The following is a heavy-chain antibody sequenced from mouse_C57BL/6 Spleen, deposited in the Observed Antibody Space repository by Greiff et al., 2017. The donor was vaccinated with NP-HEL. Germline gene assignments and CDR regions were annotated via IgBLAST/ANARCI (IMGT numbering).Heavy chain of an antibody. CDR2: ISSGSSTI. J-gene: IGHJ2*01. CDR1: GFTFSDYG. V-gene: IGHV5-17*01. CDR3: ATTVAGDDFDY. Sequence: EVKLVESGGGLVKPGGSLKLSCAASGFTFSDYGMHWVRQAPEKGLEWVAYISSGSSTIYYADTVKGRFTISRDNAKNTLFLQMTSLRSEDTAMYYCATTVAGDDFDYWGQGTTLTVSS. D-gene: IGHD1-1*01.